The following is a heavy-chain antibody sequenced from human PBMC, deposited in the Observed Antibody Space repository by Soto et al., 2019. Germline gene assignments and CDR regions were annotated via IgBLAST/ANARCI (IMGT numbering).Heavy chain of an antibody. J-gene: IGHJ4*02. CDR3: ARDSPTVTFDY. CDR1: GFTFNNYA. Sequence: GGSLRLSCAASGFTFNNYAMSWVRQAPGKGLEWVSSIGSSGGSTYYADSVKGRFTISRDNAKNSLYLQMNSLRAEDTAVYYCARDSPTVTFDYWGQGTLVTVSS. CDR2: IGSSGGST. V-gene: IGHV3-23*01. D-gene: IGHD4-17*01.